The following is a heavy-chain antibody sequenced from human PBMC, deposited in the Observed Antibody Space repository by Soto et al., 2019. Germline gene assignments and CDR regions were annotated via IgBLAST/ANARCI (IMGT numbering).Heavy chain of an antibody. CDR2: SRNKARGYST. CDR1: GFIFSDHY. CDR3: ARAPAARTHYYMDV. V-gene: IGHV3-72*01. J-gene: IGHJ6*03. Sequence: EVQLVESGGGLVQPGGSLRLCCAVSGFIFSDHYMDWVRQAPGKGLEWVGRSRNKARGYSTEYAASVRGRFTVSRDDSKNSLCLQMNSLKTEDMAIYYCARAPAARTHYYMDVCGKGTTVTVSS. D-gene: IGHD2-2*01.